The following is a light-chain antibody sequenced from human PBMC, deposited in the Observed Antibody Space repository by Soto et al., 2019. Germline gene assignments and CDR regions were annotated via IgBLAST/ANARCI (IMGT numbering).Light chain of an antibody. CDR3: QEYNGNSGLT. Sequence: DIQMTQSPSTLSASVGDRVTITCRASQNSRSWLAWYQQKPGKAPELLIYSASGLNSGVPSRFSGSGSGTEFTLTISSLQPEDFATYYCQEYNGNSGLTFGGGTKVEIK. J-gene: IGKJ4*01. CDR2: SAS. V-gene: IGKV1-5*03. CDR1: QNSRSW.